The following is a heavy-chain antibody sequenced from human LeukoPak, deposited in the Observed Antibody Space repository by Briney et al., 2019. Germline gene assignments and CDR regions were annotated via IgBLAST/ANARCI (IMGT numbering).Heavy chain of an antibody. CDR1: GYTLTVYF. Sequence: ASLKDSCKASGYTLTVYFIYCGRPAPGQGLEWMGIINPSGGSTSYAQKFQGRVTMTRDTSTSTVYMELSSLRSEDTAVYYCARGSDILTGLTSTGNFDYWGQGTLVIVSS. D-gene: IGHD3-9*01. V-gene: IGHV1-46*01. J-gene: IGHJ4*02. CDR2: INPSGGST. CDR3: ARGSDILTGLTSTGNFDY.